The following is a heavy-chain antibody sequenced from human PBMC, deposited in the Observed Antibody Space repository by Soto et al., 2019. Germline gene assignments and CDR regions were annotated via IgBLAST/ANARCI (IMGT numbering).Heavy chain of an antibody. CDR1: GYAFTRYG. Sequence: ASVKVSCKASGYAFTRYGISWVRQAPGQGLEWMGWISGYNGDANYAQRFQGRVSMTIDTSTTTAYMELRTLTPDDTAVYYCAKNGQPPYYYYGLDVWGQGTTVTVSS. CDR3: AKNGQPPYYYYGLDV. J-gene: IGHJ6*02. V-gene: IGHV1-18*01. CDR2: ISGYNGDA. D-gene: IGHD2-8*01.